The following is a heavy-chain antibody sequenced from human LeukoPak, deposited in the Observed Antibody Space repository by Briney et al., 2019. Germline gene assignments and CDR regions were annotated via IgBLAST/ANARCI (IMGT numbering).Heavy chain of an antibody. V-gene: IGHV3-30*03. CDR1: GFTFSSYG. D-gene: IGHD2-15*01. CDR2: ISYDGSNK. CDR3: ARGYCSGGSCYKSWFDP. J-gene: IGHJ5*02. Sequence: GRSLRLSCAASGFTFSSYGMHWVRQAPGEGLEWVAVISYDGSNKYYADSVKGRFTISRDNSKNTLYLQMNYLRAEDTAVYYCARGYCSGGSCYKSWFDPWGQGTLVTVSS.